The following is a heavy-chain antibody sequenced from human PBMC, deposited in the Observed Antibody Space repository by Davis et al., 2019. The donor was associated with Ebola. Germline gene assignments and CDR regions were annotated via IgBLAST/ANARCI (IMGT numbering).Heavy chain of an antibody. V-gene: IGHV2-70*11. Sequence: SGPTLVKPTQTLTLTCTFSGFSLSTSGMCVSWIRQPPGKALEWLARIDWDDDKYYSTSLKTRLTISKDTSKNQVVLTMTNMDPVDTATYYCARILLVGATQYYFDYWGQGTLVTVSS. J-gene: IGHJ4*02. D-gene: IGHD1-26*01. CDR2: IDWDDDK. CDR1: GFSLSTSGMC. CDR3: ARILLVGATQYYFDY.